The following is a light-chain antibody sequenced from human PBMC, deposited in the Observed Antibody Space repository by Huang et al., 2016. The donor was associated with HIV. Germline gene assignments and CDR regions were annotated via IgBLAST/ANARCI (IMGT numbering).Light chain of an antibody. CDR1: QSLLHTNGYNS. V-gene: IGKV2-28*01. CDR2: LGS. Sequence: DIVMTQSPVSLPVTPGEPSSISCKSSQSLLHTNGYNSLDWYLQKPGQSPQLLIYLGSNRAAGGPDRFSGSGSGTEFTLKISRVEAEDVGVYYCMQSLQTRLTFGGGTKVEIK. J-gene: IGKJ4*01. CDR3: MQSLQTRLT.